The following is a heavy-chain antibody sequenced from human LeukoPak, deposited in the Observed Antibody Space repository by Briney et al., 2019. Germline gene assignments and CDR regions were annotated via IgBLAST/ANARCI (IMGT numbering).Heavy chain of an antibody. J-gene: IGHJ4*02. CDR2: ISRDGTNK. CDR1: GFTFRNCD. Sequence: GGSLRLSCEASGFTFRNCDMHWVRQAPGKGLEWVAVISRDGTNKYYADSVKGRFTISRDNSKNTVYLQMNSQSAEDTAVYYCARDQTAGYSDYWGQGTLVTVSS. CDR3: ARDQTAGYSDY. D-gene: IGHD3-22*01. V-gene: IGHV3-30*03.